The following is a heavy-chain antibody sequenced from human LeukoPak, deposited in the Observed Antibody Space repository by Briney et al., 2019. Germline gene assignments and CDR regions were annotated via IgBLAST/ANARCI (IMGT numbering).Heavy chain of an antibody. CDR3: ARGPIAAAGTWPHNWFDP. CDR2: INHSGST. V-gene: IGHV4-34*01. D-gene: IGHD6-13*01. Sequence: NPSETLSLTCAVYGGSFSGYYWSWIRQPPGKGLEWIGEINHSGSTNYNPSLKSRVTISVDTSKNQFSLKLSSVTAADTAVYYCARGPIAAAGTWPHNWFDPWGQGTLVTVSS. J-gene: IGHJ5*02. CDR1: GGSFSGYY.